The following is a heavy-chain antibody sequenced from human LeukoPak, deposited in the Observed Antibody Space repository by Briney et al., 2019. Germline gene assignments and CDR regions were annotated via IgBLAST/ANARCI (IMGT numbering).Heavy chain of an antibody. CDR1: GFTFSSYG. J-gene: IGHJ6*03. Sequence: PGGSLRLSCAASGFTFSSYGMHWVRQAPGKGLEWVAVISYDGSSKYYADSVKGRFTVSRDNSKNTLFLQMNSLRAEDTAVYYCAKDLEDIVVVVAATQYYYCYMDVWGKGTTVTISS. V-gene: IGHV3-30*18. CDR2: ISYDGSSK. CDR3: AKDLEDIVVVVAATQYYYCYMDV. D-gene: IGHD2-15*01.